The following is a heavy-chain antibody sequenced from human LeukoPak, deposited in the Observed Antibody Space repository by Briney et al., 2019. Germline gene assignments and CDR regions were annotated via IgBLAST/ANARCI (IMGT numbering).Heavy chain of an antibody. J-gene: IGHJ4*02. CDR2: INWNGGST. CDR1: GFTFDDYG. D-gene: IGHD1-26*01. Sequence: RTGGSLRLSCAASGFTFDDYGMSWVRQAPGKGLEWVSGINWNGGSTGYADSVKGRFTISRDNAKNSLYLQMNSLRAEDTALYYCARDPPYSGSYYFDYWGQRTLVTVSS. V-gene: IGHV3-20*04. CDR3: ARDPPYSGSYYFDY.